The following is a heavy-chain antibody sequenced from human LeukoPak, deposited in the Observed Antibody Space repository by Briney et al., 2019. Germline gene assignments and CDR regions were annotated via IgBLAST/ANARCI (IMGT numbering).Heavy chain of an antibody. Sequence: GGSLRLSCAASGFTFSSYSMNWVRQAPGKGLEWVSSISSSSSYIYYADSVKGRFTISRDNAKNPLYLQMNSLRAEDTAVYYCARAGAVANYGMDVWGKGTTVTVSS. D-gene: IGHD6-19*01. CDR3: ARAGAVANYGMDV. V-gene: IGHV3-21*01. CDR2: ISSSSSYI. CDR1: GFTFSSYS. J-gene: IGHJ6*04.